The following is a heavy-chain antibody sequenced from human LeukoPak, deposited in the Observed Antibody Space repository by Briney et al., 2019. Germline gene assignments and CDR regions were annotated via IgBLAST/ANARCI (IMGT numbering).Heavy chain of an antibody. J-gene: IGHJ4*02. CDR2: IYHSGST. V-gene: IGHV4-4*02. CDR1: GGSISSSNW. D-gene: IGHD6-19*01. CDR3: ARDNGYSSGSFDY. Sequence: SETLSLTCAVSGGSISSSNWWSWVRQPPGKGLEWIGEIYHSGSTNYNPSLKSRVTISVDKSKNQFSLKLSSVTAADTAVYYCARDNGYSSGSFDYWGQGTLVTVSS.